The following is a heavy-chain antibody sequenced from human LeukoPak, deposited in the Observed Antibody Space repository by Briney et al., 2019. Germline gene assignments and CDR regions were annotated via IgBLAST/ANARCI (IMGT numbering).Heavy chain of an antibody. CDR3: ARDLGQYYDTSDNWFDP. V-gene: IGHV7-4-1*02. J-gene: IGHJ5*02. Sequence: ASVKVSCKASGYTFTSYAMNWVRQAPGQGLEWMGWINTNTGNPTYAQGFTGRFVFSLDTSVSTAYLQISSLKAEDTAVYYCARDLGQYYDTSDNWFDPWGQGTLVTVSS. CDR2: INTNTGNP. D-gene: IGHD3-22*01. CDR1: GYTFTSYA.